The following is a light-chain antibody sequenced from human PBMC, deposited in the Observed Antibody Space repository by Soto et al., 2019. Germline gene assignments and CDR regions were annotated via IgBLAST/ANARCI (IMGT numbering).Light chain of an antibody. CDR1: SSDVGSYNL. J-gene: IGLJ1*01. Sequence: QSAPTQPASVSGSPGQSITISCTGTSSDVGSYNLVSWYQHHPGKAPKFMIYEGTKRPSGVSSRFSGSKSGNTASLTISGLQAEDEAYYYCCSYAGGSTYVFGTGTKVTVL. CDR2: EGT. CDR3: CSYAGGSTYV. V-gene: IGLV2-23*01.